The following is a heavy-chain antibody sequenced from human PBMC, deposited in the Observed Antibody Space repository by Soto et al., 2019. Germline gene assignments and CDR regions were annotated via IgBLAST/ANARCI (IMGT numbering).Heavy chain of an antibody. V-gene: IGHV4-39*01. CDR1: GGSISSSSYY. CDR3: ARRVTDSAIFDY. J-gene: IGHJ4*02. CDR2: IYYSWST. D-gene: IGHD4-4*01. Sequence: SETLSLTCTVSGGSISSSSYYWGWIRQPPGKGLEWIGSIYYSWSTYYNPSLKSRVTISVDTSKNQFSLKLSSVTAADTAVYYCARRVTDSAIFDYWGQGTLVTVSS.